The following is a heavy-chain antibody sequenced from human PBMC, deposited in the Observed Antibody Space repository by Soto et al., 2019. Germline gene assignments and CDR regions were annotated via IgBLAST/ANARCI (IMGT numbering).Heavy chain of an antibody. Sequence: QVQLVQSGAEVKKPGSSVKVSCKVSGGSFSNYAIAWVRLAPGHGLEWMGGIVPFFGTTYYTQKFQGRATIIGDDSTTKAYLETSSLRSEDTAIYYCARVEAVAGLYNNHGLDVWGEGIAVTVSS. V-gene: IGHV1-69*12. CDR3: ARVEAVAGLYNNHGLDV. CDR1: GGSFSNYA. D-gene: IGHD6-19*01. CDR2: IVPFFGTT. J-gene: IGHJ6*04.